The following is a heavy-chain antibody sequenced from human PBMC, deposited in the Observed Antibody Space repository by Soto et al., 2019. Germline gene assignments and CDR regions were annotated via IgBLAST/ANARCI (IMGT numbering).Heavy chain of an antibody. CDR2: INHSGST. D-gene: IGHD1-7*01. V-gene: IGHV4-34*01. Sequence: QVQLQQWGAGLLKPSETLSLTCAVYGGSFSGYYWSWIRQPPGKGLEWIGEINHSGSTNYNPSLKSRATISVDTSKNQFSLKLSSVTAADTAVYYCARGKNYGSPFDYWGQGTLVTVSS. CDR3: ARGKNYGSPFDY. J-gene: IGHJ4*02. CDR1: GGSFSGYY.